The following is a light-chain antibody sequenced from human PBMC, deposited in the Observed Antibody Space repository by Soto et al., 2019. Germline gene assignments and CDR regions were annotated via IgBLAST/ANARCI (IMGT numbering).Light chain of an antibody. CDR1: QGIRND. V-gene: IGKV1-17*01. CDR2: AAS. Sequence: DIQMTQSPSSLSASVGDRVTITCRASQGIRNDLDWYQQKPGKAPKRLIYAASILQSEVPSRFSGSGSGTEFTLTISSLQPEEFATYYCLQHHSYPRTFGQGTNVEIK. CDR3: LQHHSYPRT. J-gene: IGKJ1*01.